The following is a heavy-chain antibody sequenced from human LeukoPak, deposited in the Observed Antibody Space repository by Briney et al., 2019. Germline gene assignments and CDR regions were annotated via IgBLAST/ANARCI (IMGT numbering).Heavy chain of an antibody. D-gene: IGHD3-3*01. J-gene: IGHJ5*02. Sequence: ASVKASCKASGYTFTSYGISWVRQAPGQGLEWMGWISAYNGNTNYAQKLQGRVTMTTDTSTSTAYMELRSLRSDDTAVYYCARAVGGYDFWSDQNWFDPWGQGTLVTVSS. CDR2: ISAYNGNT. CDR3: ARAVGGYDFWSDQNWFDP. CDR1: GYTFTSYG. V-gene: IGHV1-18*01.